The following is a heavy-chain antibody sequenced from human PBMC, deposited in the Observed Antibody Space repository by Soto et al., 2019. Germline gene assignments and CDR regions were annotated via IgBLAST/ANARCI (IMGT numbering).Heavy chain of an antibody. V-gene: IGHV3-21*01. CDR3: ARTLRAASTIDY. D-gene: IGHD6-13*01. CDR2: ISSSSSYI. CDR1: GFTFSSYS. J-gene: IGHJ4*02. Sequence: PGGSLRLSCAASGFTFSSYSMNWVRQAPGKGLEWVSSISSSSSYIYYADSVKGRFTISRDNAKNSLYLQMNGLRAEDTAVYYCARTLRAASTIDYWGQGTLVTVSS.